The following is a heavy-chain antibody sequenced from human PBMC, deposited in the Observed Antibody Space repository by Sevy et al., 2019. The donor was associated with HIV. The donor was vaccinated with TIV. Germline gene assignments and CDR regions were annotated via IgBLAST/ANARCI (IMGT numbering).Heavy chain of an antibody. CDR2: INQDGSQK. D-gene: IGHD3-3*01. Sequence: GGSLRLSRATSEFTFSRYWMTWVHQAPGKGLEWVVYINQDGSQKSYVDSVKGRFTISRDNSKNSLFLQMNSLRAEDTAVYYCAKNENFWSGYLAMDVWGQGTTVTVSS. J-gene: IGHJ6*02. CDR1: EFTFSRYW. CDR3: AKNENFWSGYLAMDV. V-gene: IGHV3-7*03.